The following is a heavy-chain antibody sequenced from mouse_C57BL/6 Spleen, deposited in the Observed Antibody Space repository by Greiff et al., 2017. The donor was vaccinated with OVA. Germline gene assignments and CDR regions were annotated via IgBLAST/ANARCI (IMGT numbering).Heavy chain of an antibody. D-gene: IGHD1-1*01. CDR3: ARDDYYGGAWFAY. CDR1: GYTFTDYN. Sequence: VHVKQSGPELVKPGASVKMSCKASGYTFTDYNMHWVKQSHGKSLEWIGYINPNNGGTSYNQKFKGKATLTVNKSSSTAYMELRSLTSEDSAVYYCARDDYYGGAWFAYWGQGTLVTVSA. V-gene: IGHV1-22*01. CDR2: INPNNGGT. J-gene: IGHJ3*01.